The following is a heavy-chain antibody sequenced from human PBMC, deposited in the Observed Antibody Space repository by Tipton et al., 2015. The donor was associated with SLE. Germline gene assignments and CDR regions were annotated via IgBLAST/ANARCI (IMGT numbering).Heavy chain of an antibody. CDR1: GGSISSSSYY. D-gene: IGHD3-16*01. CDR2: IYYSGST. V-gene: IGHV4-39*01. CDR3: ARHGIGASGLGGY. J-gene: IGHJ4*02. Sequence: TLSLTCTVSGGSISSSSYYWGWIRQPPGKGLEWIGSIYYSGSTYYNPSLKSRVTISVDTSKNQFPLKLSSVTAADTAVYYCARHGIGASGLGGYWGQGTLVTVSS.